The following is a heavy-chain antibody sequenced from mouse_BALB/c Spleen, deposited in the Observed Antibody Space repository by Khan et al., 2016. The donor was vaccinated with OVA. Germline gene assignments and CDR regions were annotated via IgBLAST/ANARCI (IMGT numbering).Heavy chain of an antibody. CDR3: ARGDLRYDFDY. CDR1: GYTFINYW. V-gene: IGHV1-7*01. CDR2: INPSTGYT. D-gene: IGHD1-1*01. Sequence: QVRLQQSGAELAKPGASVKMSCKASGYTFINYWILWVKQRPGQGLEWIGYINPSTGYTEYNQNFKDKATLTADKSSSTAYMQLSSLKSEDSAVYCCARGDLRYDFDYWGQGTTLTVSS. J-gene: IGHJ2*01.